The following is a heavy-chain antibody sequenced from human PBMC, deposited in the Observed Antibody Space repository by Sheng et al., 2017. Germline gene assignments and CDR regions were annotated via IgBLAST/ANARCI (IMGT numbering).Heavy chain of an antibody. J-gene: IGHJ4*02. CDR1: GGSFSGYY. Sequence: QVQLQQWGAGLLKPSETLSLTCAVYGGSFSGYYWSWIRQPPGKGLEWIGEINHSGSTNYNPSLKSRVTISVDTSKNQFSLKLSSVTAADTAVYYCARRIAAAGPGSDYWGPGNPGHRLL. D-gene: IGHD6-13*01. CDR2: INHSGST. V-gene: IGHV4-34*01. CDR3: ARRIAAAGPGSDY.